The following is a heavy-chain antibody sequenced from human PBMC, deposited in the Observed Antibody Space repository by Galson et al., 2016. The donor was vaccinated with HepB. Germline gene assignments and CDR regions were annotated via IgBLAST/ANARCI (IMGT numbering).Heavy chain of an antibody. CDR2: MNPDSGNT. J-gene: IGHJ4*02. CDR1: GYTFTAYD. Sequence: SVKVSCKASGYTFTAYDISWVRQATGQGLEWMGWMNPDSGNTGYAQKFQGRVTVTRNTYRSTAYMELSSLRSEDTALYYRATRPGRGAPLDYWGQGVLITVSS. V-gene: IGHV1-8*01. CDR3: ATRPGRGAPLDY. D-gene: IGHD3-10*01.